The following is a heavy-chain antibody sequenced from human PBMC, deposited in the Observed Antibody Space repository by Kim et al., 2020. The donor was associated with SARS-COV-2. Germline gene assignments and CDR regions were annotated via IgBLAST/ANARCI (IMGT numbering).Heavy chain of an antibody. V-gene: IGHV3-11*05. D-gene: IGHD6-13*01. CDR1: GFTFSDYY. J-gene: IGHJ4*02. CDR2: ISSSIDYT. Sequence: GSLRLSCAASGFTFSDYYMSWIRQAPGKGLEWVSYISSSIDYTNYADSLKGRFTISRYNAKNSLYLQMNSLRADDTAVYYCARVSLGSSSWYYFDYWGQ. CDR3: ARVSLGSSSWYYFDY.